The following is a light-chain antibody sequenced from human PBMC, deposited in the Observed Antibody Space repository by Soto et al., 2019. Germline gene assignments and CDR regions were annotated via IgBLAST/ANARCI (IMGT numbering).Light chain of an antibody. J-gene: IGKJ2*01. Sequence: DIQMTQSPSSLSASVGDRVNITCRTSQSISTYLNWYQQKPGKAPKLLIYGASNLQSGIPSRFSGSGSGTDFTLTISTLQRDDFATYYCQQSYITHPDTFGQGTRVE. CDR1: QSISTY. V-gene: IGKV1-39*01. CDR3: QQSYITHPDT. CDR2: GAS.